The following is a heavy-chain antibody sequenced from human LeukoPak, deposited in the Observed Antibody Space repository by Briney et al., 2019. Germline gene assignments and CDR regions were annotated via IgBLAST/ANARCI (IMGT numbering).Heavy chain of an antibody. Sequence: SSKLPFICATASGGAISRSREYCCWVAQPPEKRLEWIGSIYYSGSSYYNPSLKSRVTISVDTSKNQFSLKLSYVTAADTAVYYCARRQGYCSSTSCPFDYWGKGTLVTVSS. CDR3: ARRQGYCSSTSCPFDY. V-gene: IGHV4-39*01. CDR1: GGAISRSREY. D-gene: IGHD2-2*01. J-gene: IGHJ4*02. CDR2: IYYSGSS.